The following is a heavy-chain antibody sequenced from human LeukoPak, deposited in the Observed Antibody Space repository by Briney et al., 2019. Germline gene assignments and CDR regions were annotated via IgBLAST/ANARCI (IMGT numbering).Heavy chain of an antibody. D-gene: IGHD3-16*01. CDR2: INHSGST. CDR1: GGSFSGYY. J-gene: IGHJ4*02. CDR3: ARSSAYVWGSSGPRGYYFDY. Sequence: PSETLSLTCAVYGGSFSGYYWSWIRQPPGKGLEWIGEINHSGSTNYNPSLKSRVTISVDTSKNQFSLKLSSVTAADTAVYYCARSSAYVWGSSGPRGYYFDYWGQGTLVTVSS. V-gene: IGHV4-34*01.